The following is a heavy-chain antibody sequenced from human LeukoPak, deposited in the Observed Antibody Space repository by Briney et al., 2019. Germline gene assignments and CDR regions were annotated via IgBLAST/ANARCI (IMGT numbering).Heavy chain of an antibody. CDR1: GYTFTGYY. J-gene: IGHJ4*02. V-gene: IGHV1-2*02. Sequence: ASVKVSCKASGYTFTGYYMHWVRQAPGQGVGGRGWINPNSGGTNYAQKFQVRVTMTRDTSISTAYMELSRLRSDDTAVYYCARARIAVAGHFDYWGQGTLVTVSS. CDR3: ARARIAVAGHFDY. D-gene: IGHD6-19*01. CDR2: INPNSGGT.